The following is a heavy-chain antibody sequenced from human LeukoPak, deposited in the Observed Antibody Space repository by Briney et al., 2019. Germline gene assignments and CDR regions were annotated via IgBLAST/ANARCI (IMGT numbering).Heavy chain of an antibody. V-gene: IGHV4-34*01. CDR3: ARRRVAPYYFDY. CDR1: GGSFSGYY. D-gene: IGHD2-15*01. Sequence: SETLSLTCAVYGGSFSGYYWSWIRRPPGKGLEWIGEINHSGSTNYNPSLKSRVTISVDTSKNQFSLKLSSVTAADTAVYYCARRRVAPYYFDYWGQGTLVTVSS. J-gene: IGHJ4*02. CDR2: INHSGST.